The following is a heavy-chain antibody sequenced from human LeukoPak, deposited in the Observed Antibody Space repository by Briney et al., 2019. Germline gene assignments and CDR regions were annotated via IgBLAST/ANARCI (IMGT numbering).Heavy chain of an antibody. CDR2: IENDGIAT. Sequence: GGSLRLSCAASGFPLNSRWMHWVRQAPGKGLMWVSRIENDGIATTYAESVKGRFTISRDDAKNTLYLQMNSLRLDDTAAYFCVRGGARSHDYWGQGTLVTVSS. J-gene: IGHJ4*02. CDR3: VRGGARSHDY. CDR1: GFPLNSRW. D-gene: IGHD1-26*01. V-gene: IGHV3-74*03.